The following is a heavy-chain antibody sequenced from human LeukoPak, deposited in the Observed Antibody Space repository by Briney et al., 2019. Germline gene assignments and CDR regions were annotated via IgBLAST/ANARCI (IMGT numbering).Heavy chain of an antibody. V-gene: IGHV3-23*01. D-gene: IGHD2-21*02. CDR2: LSGTGGNT. CDR3: AKAWALTYLGGVDS. Sequence: PGGSLRLSCAASAFTFSSYAMAWVRQAPGKGLEWVSTLSGTGGNTYYADSVRGRFTISRDNSKNTPYLQMNSLRAEDTAVYYCAKAWALTYLGGVDSWGQGTLVTVSS. J-gene: IGHJ4*02. CDR1: AFTFSSYA.